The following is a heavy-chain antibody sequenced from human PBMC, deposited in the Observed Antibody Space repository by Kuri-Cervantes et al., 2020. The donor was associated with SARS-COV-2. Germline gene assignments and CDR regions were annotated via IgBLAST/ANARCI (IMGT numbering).Heavy chain of an antibody. D-gene: IGHD2-15*01. CDR1: GYSISSGYY. Sequence: GSLRLSCAVSGYSISSGYYWGWIRQPPGKGLEWIGYIYYSGSTNYNPSLKSRVTISVDTSKNQFSLKLSSVTAADTAVYYCASVKYIDYYYYMDVWGKGTTVTDSS. V-gene: IGHV4-38-2*01. J-gene: IGHJ6*03. CDR3: ASVKYIDYYYYMDV. CDR2: IYYSGST.